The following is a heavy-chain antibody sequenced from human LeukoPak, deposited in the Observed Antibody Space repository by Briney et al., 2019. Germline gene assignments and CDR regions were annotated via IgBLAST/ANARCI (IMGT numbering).Heavy chain of an antibody. J-gene: IGHJ1*01. D-gene: IGHD6-13*01. Sequence: SETLSLTCAGYGWSFSGYYWTWIRQPPGKGLEWLGGIKHSGSTNYNQSLKSRVTMSVDTYKNKFSLKLNSVTAADTAVYYCARGCLYTSSWLEPYFQYWGQGTLVTVSS. V-gene: IGHV4-34*01. CDR3: ARGCLYTSSWLEPYFQY. CDR1: GWSFSGYY. CDR2: IKHSGST.